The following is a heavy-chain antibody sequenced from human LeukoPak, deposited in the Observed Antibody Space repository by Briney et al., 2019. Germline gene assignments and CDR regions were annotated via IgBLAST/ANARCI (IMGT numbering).Heavy chain of an antibody. D-gene: IGHD1-20*01. J-gene: IGHJ4*02. CDR1: GYSFTRYW. V-gene: IGHV5-51*01. CDR3: SSLQYNSHDWSYYFDY. Sequence: GEALKISCRGAGYSFTRYWIGWVLQMPGKGLEGMGSIYPGWSDTRYSPSFQGQVTISADKSITTAYLQWSTRNASSTAMYYFSSLQYNSHDWSYYFDYWGQGTMVTVSS. CDR2: IYPGWSDT.